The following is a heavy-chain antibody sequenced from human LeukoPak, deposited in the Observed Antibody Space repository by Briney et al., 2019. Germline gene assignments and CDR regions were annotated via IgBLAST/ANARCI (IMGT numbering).Heavy chain of an antibody. V-gene: IGHV3-23*01. CDR1: GFTFSSYA. J-gene: IGHJ4*02. CDR2: ISGSGGST. D-gene: IGHD6-19*01. CDR3: AKRSSGPLRVLYFDY. Sequence: GGSLRLSCAASGFTFSSYAMSWVRQAPGKGLEWVSAISGSGGSTYYADSVKGRFTISRDNSKNTLYLQMNSLRAEDTAVYYCAKRSSGPLRVLYFDYWGQGTLVTVSS.